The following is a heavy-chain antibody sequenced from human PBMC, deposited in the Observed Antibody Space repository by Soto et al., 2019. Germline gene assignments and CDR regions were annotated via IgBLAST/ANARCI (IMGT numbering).Heavy chain of an antibody. CDR3: ARDLWVEPELYYYGMDV. V-gene: IGHV4-59*01. Sequence: SETLSLTCGVSGGSISSYYWSWIRQPPGKGLEWIGYIYYSGNTNYNPSLKSRPTKSVVTSKNQFSLKLSSVTAADTAVYYCARDLWVEPELYYYGMDVWGQGTTVTVSS. D-gene: IGHD1-1*01. J-gene: IGHJ6*02. CDR1: GGSISSYY. CDR2: IYYSGNT.